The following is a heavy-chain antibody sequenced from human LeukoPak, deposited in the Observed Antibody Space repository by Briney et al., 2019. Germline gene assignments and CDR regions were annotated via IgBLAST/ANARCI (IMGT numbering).Heavy chain of an antibody. D-gene: IGHD5-18*01. CDR2: IIPIFGTA. CDR1: GGTFSSYA. V-gene: IGHV1-69*05. Sequence: GASVKVSCKASGGTFSSYAISRVRQAPGQGLEWMGGIIPIFGTANYAQKFQGRVTITTDESTSTAYMELSSLRSEDTAVYYCATAVDTAMVTAYYYYMDVWGKGTTVTVSS. CDR3: ATAVDTAMVTAYYYYMDV. J-gene: IGHJ6*03.